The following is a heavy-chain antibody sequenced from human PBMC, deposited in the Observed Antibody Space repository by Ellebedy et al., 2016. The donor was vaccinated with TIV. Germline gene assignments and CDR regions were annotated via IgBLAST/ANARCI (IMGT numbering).Heavy chain of an antibody. CDR1: GGSISSYY. V-gene: IGHV4-59*01. Sequence: MPSETLSLTCTVSGGSISSYYWSWIRQPPGKGLEWIGYIYYSGSTNYTPSLKSRVTISVDTSKNQFSLKLRYVTAADTDVYYCARDGRGYSHDYWGQGTLVTVSS. CDR3: ARDGRGYSHDY. CDR2: IYYSGST. J-gene: IGHJ4*02. D-gene: IGHD5-18*01.